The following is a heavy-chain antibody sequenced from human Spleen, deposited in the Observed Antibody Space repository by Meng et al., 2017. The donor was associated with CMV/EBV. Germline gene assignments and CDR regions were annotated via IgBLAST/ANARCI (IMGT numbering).Heavy chain of an antibody. CDR2: IYYRGNT. V-gene: IGHV4-39*01. J-gene: IGHJ4*02. Sequence: LTCPVSGDSCSSSRPHWGCIRQPPGKGLECIGSIYYRGNTSDNPSLKSRVTISVDTSKNQFSLKLSSVTAADTAVYYCARQEGMATDYWGQGTLVTVSS. D-gene: IGHD5-24*01. CDR1: GDSCSSSRPH. CDR3: ARQEGMATDY.